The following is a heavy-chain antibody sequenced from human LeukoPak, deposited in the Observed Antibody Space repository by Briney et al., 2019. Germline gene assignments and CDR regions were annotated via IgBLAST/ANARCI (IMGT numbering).Heavy chain of an antibody. Sequence: ASVKVSCKAFGYTYTSYYMHWVRQAPGQGLEWMGIINPSGGSTSYAQKFQGRVTMTRDTSTSTVYMELSSLRSEDTAVYYCARASRRLRTFDYWGQGTLVTVSS. CDR2: INPSGGST. D-gene: IGHD4-17*01. J-gene: IGHJ4*02. CDR1: GYTYTSYY. CDR3: ARASRRLRTFDY. V-gene: IGHV1-46*01.